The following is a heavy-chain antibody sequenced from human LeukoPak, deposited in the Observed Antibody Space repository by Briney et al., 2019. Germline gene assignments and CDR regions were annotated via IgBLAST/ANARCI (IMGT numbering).Heavy chain of an antibody. J-gene: IGHJ4*02. CDR2: ISSSSSYI. D-gene: IGHD1-26*01. CDR3: ARVFVATSVY. CDR1: GFTFSSYS. V-gene: IGHV3-21*01. Sequence: PGGSLRVSCAASGFTFSSYSMNWVRQAPGKGLEWVSSISSSSSYIYYADSVKGRFTISRDDAKNSLYLQMNSLRAEDTAVYYCARVFVATSVYRGQRALVTVSS.